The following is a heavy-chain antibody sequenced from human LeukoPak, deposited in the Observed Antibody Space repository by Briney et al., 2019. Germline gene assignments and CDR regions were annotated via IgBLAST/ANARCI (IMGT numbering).Heavy chain of an antibody. CDR2: INPNTGGT. CDR3: ARDRVRGVMGYYYYYYMDV. J-gene: IGHJ6*03. D-gene: IGHD3-10*01. CDR1: GYTFTGYY. V-gene: IGHV1-2*02. Sequence: ASVKVSCKASGYTFTGYYMHWVRQAPGQGPEWLGWINPNTGGTNYAQKFQGRVTMTRDTSISTAYMELSRLRSDDTAVYYCARDRVRGVMGYYYYYYMDVWGKGTTVTVSS.